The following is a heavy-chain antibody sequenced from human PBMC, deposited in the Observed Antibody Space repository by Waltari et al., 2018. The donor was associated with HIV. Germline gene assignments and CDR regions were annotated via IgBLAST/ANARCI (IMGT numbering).Heavy chain of an antibody. D-gene: IGHD3-3*01. J-gene: IGHJ5*02. CDR1: GGSFSGYY. CDR3: ARRESRYDFWSGYYINWFDP. Sequence: QVQLQQWGAGLLKPSETLSLTCAVYGGSFSGYYWSWIRQPPGKGLEWIGEINHSGSTNYNPSLKSRVTISVDTSKNQFSLKLSSVTAADTAVYYCARRESRYDFWSGYYINWFDPWGQGTLVTVSS. V-gene: IGHV4-34*01. CDR2: INHSGST.